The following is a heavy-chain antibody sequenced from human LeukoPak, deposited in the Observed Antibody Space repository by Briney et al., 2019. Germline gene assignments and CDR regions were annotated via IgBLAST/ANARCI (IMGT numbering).Heavy chain of an antibody. J-gene: IGHJ4*02. D-gene: IGHD2-15*01. V-gene: IGHV1-24*01. CDR1: GYTLTELS. CDR3: AKVDCSGGSCYLDY. CDR2: FDPEDGET. Sequence: ASVKVSCKVSGYTLTELSMHWVRQAPGKGLEWMGGFDPEDGETIYAQKFQGRVTMTEDTSTDTAYMELSSLRSEDTAVYYCAKVDCSGGSCYLDYWGQRTLVTVSS.